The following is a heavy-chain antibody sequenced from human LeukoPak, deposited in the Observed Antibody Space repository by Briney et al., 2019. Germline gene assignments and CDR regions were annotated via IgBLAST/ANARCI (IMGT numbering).Heavy chain of an antibody. J-gene: IGHJ6*02. D-gene: IGHD5-12*01. CDR2: IHYSEST. V-gene: IGHV4-61*05. CDR3: ARASGATITTYYGMDV. Sequence: PSETLSLTCTVSGGSINSSSYYWGWIRQPPGKGLEWIGHIHYSESTNYNPSLKSRVTISLDTSKNQFSLKVSSVTAADTAVYYCARASGATITTYYGMDVWGQGTTVTVSS. CDR1: GGSINSSSYY.